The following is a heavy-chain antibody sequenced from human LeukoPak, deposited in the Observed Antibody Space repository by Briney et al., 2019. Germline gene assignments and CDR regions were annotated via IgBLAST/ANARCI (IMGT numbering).Heavy chain of an antibody. Sequence: GGSLRLSCAASGFTFSSYEMNWVRQAPGKGLEWVANIKQDGSEKYYVDSVKGRFTISRDNAKNSLYLQMNSLRAEDTAVYYCARVSPNTVTTLQYFDYWGQGTLVTVSS. D-gene: IGHD4-17*01. V-gene: IGHV3-7*01. CDR2: IKQDGSEK. J-gene: IGHJ4*02. CDR3: ARVSPNTVTTLQYFDY. CDR1: GFTFSSYE.